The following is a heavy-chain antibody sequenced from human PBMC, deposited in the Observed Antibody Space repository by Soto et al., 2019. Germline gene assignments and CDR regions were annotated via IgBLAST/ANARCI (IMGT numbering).Heavy chain of an antibody. CDR2: IYWNDDK. CDR3: MTHAVIYSRGH. D-gene: IGHD6-25*01. J-gene: IGHJ4*02. CDR1: GFSLSTSGVV. V-gene: IGHV2-5*01. Sequence: SGPTLVNPTHTLTLTCTFSGFSLSTSGVVVGWIRQPPGKALEWLALIYWNDDKRYSPSLKSRLTITKDTSKNQVVLTMTNMDPVDTAIYYCMTHAVIYSRGHWGQGTLVTLSS.